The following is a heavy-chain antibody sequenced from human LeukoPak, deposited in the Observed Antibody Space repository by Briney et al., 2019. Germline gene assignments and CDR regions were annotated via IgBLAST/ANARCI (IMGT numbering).Heavy chain of an antibody. D-gene: IGHD4-11*01. Sequence: GGSLRLSCAASGFTFSSYSMNWVRQAPGKGLEWVSSISSSSSYINYADSVKGRFTISRDNAKNSVYLQMNSLGADDTAVYYCATYSILNAREFRYWGQGTLVTVTS. CDR3: ATYSILNAREFRY. CDR1: GFTFSSYS. J-gene: IGHJ1*01. CDR2: ISSSSSYI. V-gene: IGHV3-21*01.